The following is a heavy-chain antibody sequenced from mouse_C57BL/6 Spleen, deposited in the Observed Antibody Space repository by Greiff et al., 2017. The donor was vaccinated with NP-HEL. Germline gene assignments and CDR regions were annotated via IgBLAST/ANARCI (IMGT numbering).Heavy chain of an antibody. CDR2: IDPSDSDT. V-gene: IGHV1-50*01. CDR3: ASYPTYYGSEGYAMDY. D-gene: IGHD1-1*01. CDR1: GYTFTSYW. Sequence: VQLQQPGAELVKPGASVKLSCKASGYTFTSYWMQWVKQRPGQGLEWIGEIDPSDSDTNYNQKFKGKATLTVDTSSSTAYMQLSSLTSENSAVYYCASYPTYYGSEGYAMDYWGQGTSVTVSS. J-gene: IGHJ4*01.